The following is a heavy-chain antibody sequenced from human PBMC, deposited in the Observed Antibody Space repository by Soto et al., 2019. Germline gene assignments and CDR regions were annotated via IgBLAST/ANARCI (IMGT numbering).Heavy chain of an antibody. CDR2: IYCSGST. Sequence: QLQLQESGPGLVKPSETLSLPCTVSGGSISSSSYYWGWIRQPPGKGLEWIGSIYCSGSTYYNPPPKSPVPISVDTSKNQCALKLSSVTGADPAGYYCARHDQRVPTFDYWGQGTLITVSS. D-gene: IGHD6-13*01. CDR1: GGSISSSSYY. CDR3: ARHDQRVPTFDY. J-gene: IGHJ4*02. V-gene: IGHV4-39*01.